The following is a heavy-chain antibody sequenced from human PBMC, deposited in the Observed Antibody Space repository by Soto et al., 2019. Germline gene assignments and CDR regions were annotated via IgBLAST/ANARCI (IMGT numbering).Heavy chain of an antibody. CDR1: GGSISSGDYY. CDR2: IFYSGST. Sequence: SETLSLTGTVSGGSISSGDYYWSWIRQPPGKGLEYIGYIFYSGSTYYNPSLKSRVTISLDTSKNQFSLKLTSVTAADTAVYYCARDRDCTGVSCLYGLDVWGQGTTVTVSS. V-gene: IGHV4-30-4*01. J-gene: IGHJ6*02. D-gene: IGHD2-15*01. CDR3: ARDRDCTGVSCLYGLDV.